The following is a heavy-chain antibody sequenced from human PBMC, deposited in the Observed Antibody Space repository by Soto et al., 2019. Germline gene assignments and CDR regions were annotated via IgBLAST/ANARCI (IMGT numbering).Heavy chain of an antibody. Sequence: GASVKVSCKASGYTFTSYGFSWGRQAPGLGLEGMGWIRAYNGNTNHSPKHPGRVTMTTDTSTRTAYLEVRSLICDDTAVYYCARDYCSSTSCGEYWFDLWGQGTLVTVSS. CDR3: ARDYCSSTSCGEYWFDL. D-gene: IGHD2-2*01. J-gene: IGHJ5*02. V-gene: IGHV1-18*01. CDR2: IRAYNGNT. CDR1: GYTFTSYG.